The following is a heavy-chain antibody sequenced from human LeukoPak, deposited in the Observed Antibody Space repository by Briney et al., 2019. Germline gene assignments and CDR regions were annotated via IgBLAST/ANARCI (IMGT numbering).Heavy chain of an antibody. J-gene: IGHJ4*02. CDR2: ISSSGSTI. CDR1: GFTFSDYY. Sequence: GGSLRLSCAASGFTFSDYYMSWIRQAPGEGLEWVSYISSSGSTIYYADSVKGRFTISRDNAKHPLYLQMNSLRAEDTAVYYCARGGVPNWNDVGFDYWGQGTLVTVSS. V-gene: IGHV3-11*01. D-gene: IGHD1-20*01. CDR3: ARGGVPNWNDVGFDY.